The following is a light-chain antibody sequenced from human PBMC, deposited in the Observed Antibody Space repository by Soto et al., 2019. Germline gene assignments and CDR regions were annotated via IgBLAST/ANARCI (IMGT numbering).Light chain of an antibody. CDR2: DAS. CDR1: QSVSSY. CDR3: QQRSNWPPMYT. J-gene: IGKJ2*01. V-gene: IGKV3-11*01. Sequence: EIVLTQSPGTLSLSPGERATLSCRASQSVSSYLAWYQQKPGQAPRLLIYDASNRATGIPARFSGSGSGTDFTLTISSLEPEDFAVYYCQQRSNWPPMYTFGQGTKVDSK.